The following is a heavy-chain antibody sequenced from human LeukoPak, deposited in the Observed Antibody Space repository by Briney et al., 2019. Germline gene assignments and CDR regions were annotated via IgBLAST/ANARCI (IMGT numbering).Heavy chain of an antibody. Sequence: GGSLRLSCAASGFTFNSYGMHWVRQAPGKGLEWVSCISRSSSYIYYADSVKGRLTISRDNAKNSLYLQMNSLRAEDTAVYYCARRTVTGVYDYCAMQVWGQGTTLT. D-gene: IGHD4-17*01. V-gene: IGHV3-21*04. CDR3: ARRTVTGVYDYCAMQV. CDR2: ISRSSSYI. CDR1: GFTFNSYG. J-gene: IGHJ6*02.